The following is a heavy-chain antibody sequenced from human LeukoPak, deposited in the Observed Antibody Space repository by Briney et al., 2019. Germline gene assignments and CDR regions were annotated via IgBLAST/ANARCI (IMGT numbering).Heavy chain of an antibody. V-gene: IGHV3-23*01. CDR1: GFTFSDYY. CDR3: AKGGYYYDSADLFDY. D-gene: IGHD3-22*01. Sequence: GGSLRLSCVVSGFTFSDYYMTWVRQAPGKGLEWVSAISGSGGSTYYADSVKGRFTISRDNSKNTLYLQMNSLRAEDTAVYYCAKGGYYYDSADLFDYWGQGTLVTVSS. J-gene: IGHJ4*02. CDR2: ISGSGGST.